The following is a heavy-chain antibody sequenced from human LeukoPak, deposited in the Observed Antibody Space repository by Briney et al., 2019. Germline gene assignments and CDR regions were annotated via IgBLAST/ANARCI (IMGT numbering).Heavy chain of an antibody. D-gene: IGHD5-12*01. CDR2: TYYRSKWYS. CDR1: GDSVSSNSAA. J-gene: IGHJ6*02. V-gene: IGHV6-1*01. Sequence: PSQTLSLTCAISGDSVSSNSAAWNWIRQSPSRGLEWLGRTYYRSKWYSDYAVSVKSRITINPDTSKNQSSLQLNSVTPEDTAVYYCARVGIVATIDGYYYYGMDVWGQGTTVTVSS. CDR3: ARVGIVATIDGYYYYGMDV.